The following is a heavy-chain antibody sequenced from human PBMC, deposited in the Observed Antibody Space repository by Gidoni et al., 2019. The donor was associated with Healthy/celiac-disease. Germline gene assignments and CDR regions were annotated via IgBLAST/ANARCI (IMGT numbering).Heavy chain of an antibody. Sequence: QVQLQQWGAGLLKPSETLSLTCAVYGGSFSGYYWSWIRQPPGKGLEWIGEINHSGSTNYNPSLKSRVTISVDTSKNQFSLKLSSVTAADTAVYYCARGRNNGGSYYVPFDYWGQGTLVTVSS. CDR2: INHSGST. D-gene: IGHD1-26*01. CDR3: ARGRNNGGSYYVPFDY. V-gene: IGHV4-34*01. CDR1: GGSFSGYY. J-gene: IGHJ4*02.